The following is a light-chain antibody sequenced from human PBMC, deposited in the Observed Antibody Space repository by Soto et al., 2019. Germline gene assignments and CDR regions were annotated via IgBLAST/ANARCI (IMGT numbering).Light chain of an antibody. Sequence: TLSCRASPSVRSFLAWYQQKPGQAPRLLIYAASSWQSGVPARFSGSGSGTDFSLTIGSLQPEDCARDYCTHTESPPRTFGPGSRLDIK. V-gene: IGKV1-39*02. CDR1: PSVRSF. J-gene: IGKJ1*01. CDR2: AAS. CDR3: THTESPPRT.